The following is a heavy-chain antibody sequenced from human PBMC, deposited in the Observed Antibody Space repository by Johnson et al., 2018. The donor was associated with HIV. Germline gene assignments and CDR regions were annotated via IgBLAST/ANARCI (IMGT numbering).Heavy chain of an antibody. V-gene: IGHV3-33*08. CDR3: ARESPAGAGSGSDAFDI. J-gene: IGHJ3*02. CDR1: GFTFSSHG. D-gene: IGHD3-10*01. Sequence: QVQLVESGGGVVQPGRSLRLSCAASGFTFSSHGMHWVRQAPGKGLEWVAVISGSGGSTYYADSVKGRFTITRDNSKNTLYLQMNSLRVEDTAVYYCARESPAGAGSGSDAFDIWGQGTMVTVSS. CDR2: ISGSGGST.